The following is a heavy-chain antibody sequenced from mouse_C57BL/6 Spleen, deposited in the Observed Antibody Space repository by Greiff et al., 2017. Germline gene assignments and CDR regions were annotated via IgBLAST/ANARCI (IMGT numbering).Heavy chain of an antibody. CDR1: GYTFTGYW. D-gene: IGHD3-1*01. J-gene: IGHJ2*01. V-gene: IGHV1-9*01. CDR3: ARRHGGYYFDD. CDR2: ILPGSGST. Sequence: QVQLQQSGAELMKPGASVKLSCKATGYTFTGYWIEWVKQRPGHGLEWIGEILPGSGSTNYNEKFKGKATFTADTSSNTAYMQLSSLTTEDSAICDSARRHGGYYFDDWGKGTTLTVSS.